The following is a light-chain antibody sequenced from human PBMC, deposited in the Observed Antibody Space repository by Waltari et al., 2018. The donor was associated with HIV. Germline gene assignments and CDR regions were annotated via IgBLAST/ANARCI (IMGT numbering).Light chain of an antibody. CDR2: ATS. Sequence: DIQMTQSPLSLSASVGDRVTIVCRSSQNVNTYLNWYQQKVGKAPKLLIYATSHLQTGVPPRFSGSGAGTDFTLTIASLQPEDFATYYCQQSYSSPSTFGQGTKVEIK. V-gene: IGKV1-39*01. CDR3: QQSYSSPST. J-gene: IGKJ2*01. CDR1: QNVNTY.